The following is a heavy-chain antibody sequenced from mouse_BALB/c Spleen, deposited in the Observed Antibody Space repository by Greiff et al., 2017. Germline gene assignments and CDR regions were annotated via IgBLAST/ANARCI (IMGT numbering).Heavy chain of an antibody. CDR1: GFTFTDYY. V-gene: IGHV7-3*02. CDR2: IRNKANGYTT. Sequence: EVHLVESGGGLVQPGGSLRLSCATSGFTFTDYYMSWVRQPPGKALEWLGFIRNKANGYTTEYSASVKGRFTISRDNSQSILYLQMNTLRAEDSATYYCARVPMDYWGQGTSVTVSS. J-gene: IGHJ4*01. CDR3: ARVPMDY.